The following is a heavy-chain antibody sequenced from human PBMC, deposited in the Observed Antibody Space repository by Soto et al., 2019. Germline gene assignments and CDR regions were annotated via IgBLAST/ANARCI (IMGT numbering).Heavy chain of an antibody. CDR1: GYTFTSYA. J-gene: IGHJ5*02. CDR3: AIEIDYYGSGSYLAPTGT. Sequence: ASVKVSCKASGYTFTSYAMHWVRQAPGQRLEWMGWINAGNGNTKYSQKFQGRVTITRDTSASTAYMELSSLRSEDTAVYYCAIEIDYYGSGSYLAPTGTWGQGTLVTVSS. CDR2: INAGNGNT. D-gene: IGHD3-10*01. V-gene: IGHV1-3*01.